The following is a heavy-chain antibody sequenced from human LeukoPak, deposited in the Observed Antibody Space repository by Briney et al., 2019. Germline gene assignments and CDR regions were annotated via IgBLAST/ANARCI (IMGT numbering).Heavy chain of an antibody. CDR3: ARSSGRSPNREYMDV. CDR1: GYTFT. J-gene: IGHJ6*03. CDR2: INPSGGST. Sequence: ASVKVSCKASGYTFTIHWVRQAPGQGLEWMGIINPSGGSTFYAQKFQGRATMTRDTSTSTVYMELSSLTSEDTAVYYCARSSGRSPNREYMDVWGKGTTVTISS. V-gene: IGHV1-46*01. D-gene: IGHD1-14*01.